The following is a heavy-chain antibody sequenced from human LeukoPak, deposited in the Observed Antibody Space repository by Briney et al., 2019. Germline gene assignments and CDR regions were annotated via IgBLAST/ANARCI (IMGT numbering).Heavy chain of an antibody. J-gene: IGHJ4*02. V-gene: IGHV3-30*04. CDR1: GFTFSSHP. CDR2: ISYHGKNK. Sequence: GGSLRLSCAASGFTFSSHPMHWVRQTPGKGLEWVPVISYHGKNKYYADSVNGRFTVSRDNTKNTLYLQMNSLRVDDMGVYYCVRVMTTTRNFDYWGPGTLVTVSS. D-gene: IGHD1-1*01. CDR3: VRVMTTTRNFDY.